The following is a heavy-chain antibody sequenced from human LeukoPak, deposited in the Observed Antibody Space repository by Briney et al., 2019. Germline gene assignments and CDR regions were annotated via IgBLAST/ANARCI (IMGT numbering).Heavy chain of an antibody. D-gene: IGHD6-19*01. CDR3: AGGRGYSSGWYSH. Sequence: SETLSLTCTVSGGSISSYYWSWIRQPPGKGLEWIGYIYYSGSTNYNPSLKSRVTISVDTSKNQFSLKLSSVTAAAVAVYYCAGGRGYSSGWYSHWGQGTLVTVSS. CDR1: GGSISSYY. CDR2: IYYSGST. J-gene: IGHJ4*02. V-gene: IGHV4-59*01.